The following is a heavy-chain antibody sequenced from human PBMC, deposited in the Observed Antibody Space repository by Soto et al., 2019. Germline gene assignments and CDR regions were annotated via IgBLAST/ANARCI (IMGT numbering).Heavy chain of an antibody. Sequence: SETLSLTCTVSGGSVSSGSYYWSWIRQPPGKGLEWIGYIYYSGSTNYNPSLKSRVTISVDTSKNQFSLKLSSVTAADTAVYYCARVFGSGSYSADYYYYYGMDVWGQGTTVTVSS. CDR1: GGSVSSGSYY. CDR3: ARVFGSGSYSADYYYYYGMDV. V-gene: IGHV4-61*01. CDR2: IYYSGST. J-gene: IGHJ6*02. D-gene: IGHD3-10*01.